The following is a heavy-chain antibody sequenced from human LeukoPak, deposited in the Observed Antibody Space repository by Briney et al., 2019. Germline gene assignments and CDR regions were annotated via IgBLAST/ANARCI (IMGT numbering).Heavy chain of an antibody. CDR1: GFTFSSYA. CDR2: ISGSGGST. Sequence: AGGSLGLSCAASGFTFSSYAMSWVRQAPGKGLEWVSAISGSGGSTYYADSVKGRFTISRDNSKNTLYLQMNSLRAEDTAVYYCAKGIRGSLYYFDYWGQGTLVTVSS. V-gene: IGHV3-23*01. CDR3: AKGIRGSLYYFDY. J-gene: IGHJ4*02.